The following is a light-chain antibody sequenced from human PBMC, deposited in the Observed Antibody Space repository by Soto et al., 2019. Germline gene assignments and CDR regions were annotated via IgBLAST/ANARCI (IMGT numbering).Light chain of an antibody. V-gene: IGKV3-15*01. J-gene: IGKJ4*01. CDR3: QQYNHWPPLT. CDR2: RAS. CDR1: QNIYSN. Sequence: EIVLTQSPGTLSLSPGERATLSCRASQNIYSNIAWYQQRPGQAPRLLIYRASTRATGVPARFSGSGSGTEFTLTISSLQSEDFAVYFCQQYNHWPPLTFGGGTKVDIK.